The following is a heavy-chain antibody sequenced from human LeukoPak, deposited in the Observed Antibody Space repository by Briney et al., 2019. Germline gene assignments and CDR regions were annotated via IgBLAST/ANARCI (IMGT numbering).Heavy chain of an antibody. V-gene: IGHV4-59*01. CDR2: IYYSGST. CDR3: ARGGYYGSGNDFRFDP. J-gene: IGHJ5*02. CDR1: GGSISGYY. Sequence: SETLSLTCSVSGGSISGYYWSWIRQPPGKGLEWIGYIYYSGSTNYKPSLKSRVTISVDTSKNQFSLKLSSVTAADTAVYYCARGGYYGSGNDFRFDPWGQGTLVTVSS. D-gene: IGHD3-10*01.